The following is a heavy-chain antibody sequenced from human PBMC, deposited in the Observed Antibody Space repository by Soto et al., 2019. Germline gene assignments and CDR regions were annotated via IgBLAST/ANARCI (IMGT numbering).Heavy chain of an antibody. CDR2: IFYSGST. CDR3: ARRSGGAFDF. J-gene: IGHJ3*01. V-gene: IGHV4-59*08. CDR1: GSSLSSYY. Sequence: SETLSLTCTVSGSSLSSYYWSWTRQPPGKRLEWIGYIFYSGSTNYNPSLKSRVTISVDTSKNQFSLKLSSVTAADTAVHYCARRSGGAFDFWGQGPMVTFS. D-gene: IGHD3-16*01.